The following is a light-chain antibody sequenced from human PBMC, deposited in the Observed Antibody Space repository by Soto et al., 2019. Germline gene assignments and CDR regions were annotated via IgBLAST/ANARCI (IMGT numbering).Light chain of an antibody. CDR2: RDT. V-gene: IGLV3-9*01. CDR3: QVWDSSLVV. J-gene: IGLJ2*01. CDR1: NIGSKN. Sequence: SYELTQPLSVSVALGQTARITCGGNNIGSKNVHWYQQKPGQAPVVVIYRDTNRPSGIPERFSVSNSGNTATLTISRAQAGDEADYYCQVWDSSLVVFGGGTKLTVL.